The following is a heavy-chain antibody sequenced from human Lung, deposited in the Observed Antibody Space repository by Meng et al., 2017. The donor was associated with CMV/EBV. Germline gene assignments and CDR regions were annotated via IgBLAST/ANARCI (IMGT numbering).Heavy chain of an antibody. D-gene: IGHD6-13*01. J-gene: IGHJ4*02. CDR3: AKAYSSSWYRENYDY. CDR2: ITASGGST. V-gene: IGHV3-23*01. CDR1: GFTFSNFA. Sequence: GESLKISCAASGFTFSNFAMSWVRLPPGKGLQWVSPITASGGSTYYADSVKGRFTVSRDNSKSTLYLQMNSLRAEDTAIYYCAKAYSSSWYRENYDYWGQGTXVTVYS.